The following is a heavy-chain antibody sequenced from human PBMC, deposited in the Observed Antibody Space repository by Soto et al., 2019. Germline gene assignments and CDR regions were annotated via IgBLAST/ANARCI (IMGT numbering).Heavy chain of an antibody. CDR1: GFTFSSYA. J-gene: IGHJ6*02. CDR2: ISGSGGST. V-gene: IGHV3-23*01. CDR3: AKDLSLGYYGSGARQGYYYYGMDV. Sequence: GGSLRLSCAASGFTFSSYAMSWVRQAPGKGLEWVSAISGSGGSTYYADSVKGRFTISRDNSKNTLYLQMNSLRAEDTAVYYCAKDLSLGYYGSGARQGYYYYGMDVWGQGTTVTV. D-gene: IGHD3-10*01.